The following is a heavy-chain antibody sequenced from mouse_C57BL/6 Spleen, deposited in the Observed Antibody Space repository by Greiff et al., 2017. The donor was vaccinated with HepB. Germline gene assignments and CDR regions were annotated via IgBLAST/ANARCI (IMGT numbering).Heavy chain of an antibody. Sequence: EVKLVESGPGLVKPSQSLSLTCSVTGYSITSGYYWNWIRQFPGNKLEWMGYISYDGSNNYNPSLKNRISITRDTSKNQFFLKLNSVTTEDTATYYCAREGYDPFAYWGQGTLVTVSA. J-gene: IGHJ3*01. D-gene: IGHD2-14*01. CDR3: AREGYDPFAY. CDR1: GYSITSGYY. CDR2: ISYDGSN. V-gene: IGHV3-6*01.